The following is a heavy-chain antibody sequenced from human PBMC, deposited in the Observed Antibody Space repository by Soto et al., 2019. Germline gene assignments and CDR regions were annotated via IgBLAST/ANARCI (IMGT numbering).Heavy chain of an antibody. Sequence: GGSLRLSCAASGFTFSSYSMNWVRQAPGKGLEWVSSISSRSSYIYYADSVKGRFTISRDNAKNSLYLQMNSLRAEDTAVYYCAREFFRGEYDSSDKYYYGMDFWGQATTVTVSS. D-gene: IGHD3-22*01. CDR2: ISSRSSYI. CDR1: GFTFSSYS. CDR3: AREFFRGEYDSSDKYYYGMDF. V-gene: IGHV3-21*01. J-gene: IGHJ6*02.